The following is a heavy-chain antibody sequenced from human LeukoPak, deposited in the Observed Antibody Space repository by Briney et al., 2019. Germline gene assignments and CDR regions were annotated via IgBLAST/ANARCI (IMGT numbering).Heavy chain of an antibody. D-gene: IGHD3-3*01. CDR3: ARDATPSYYDFWSGYVYYFDY. Sequence: PGGSVRLSCAASGFTFSSYSMNWVRQAPGKGLEWVSFISSSSSYIYYAESVKGRFTISRDNAKNSLYLQMNSLRAEDTAVYYCARDATPSYYDFWSGYVYYFDYWGQGTLVTVSS. J-gene: IGHJ4*02. V-gene: IGHV3-21*01. CDR2: ISSSSSYI. CDR1: GFTFSSYS.